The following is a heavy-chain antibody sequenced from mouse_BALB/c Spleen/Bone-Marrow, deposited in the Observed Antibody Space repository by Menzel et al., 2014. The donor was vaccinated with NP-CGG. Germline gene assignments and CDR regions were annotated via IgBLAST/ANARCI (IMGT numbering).Heavy chain of an antibody. V-gene: IGHV14-3*02. CDR2: IDPANGNT. D-gene: IGHD1-1*01. CDR3: ARYRYYGSSYGMDC. Sequence: EVKLVESGAELVKPGASVKLSCTASGFNIKDTYMHWVMQRPEQGLEWIGRIDPANGNTKYDPKFQGKATITADTSSNTGYLQLSSRTSEDTEVYYCARYRYYGSSYGMDCWGLGSSVTGSS. J-gene: IGHJ4*01. CDR1: GFNIKDTY.